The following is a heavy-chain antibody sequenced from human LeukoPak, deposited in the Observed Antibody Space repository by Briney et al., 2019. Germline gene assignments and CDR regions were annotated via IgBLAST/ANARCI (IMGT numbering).Heavy chain of an antibody. CDR1: GYTFTSYD. Sequence: ASVKVSCKASGYTFTSYDINWVRQATGQGLEWMGWMNPNSGNTGYAQKFQGRVTMTRNTSISTAYMELSSLRSEDTAVYYCVRGRKGDILTGYYPNDYWGQGTLVTVSS. CDR3: VRGRKGDILTGYYPNDY. V-gene: IGHV1-8*01. CDR2: MNPNSGNT. J-gene: IGHJ4*02. D-gene: IGHD3-9*01.